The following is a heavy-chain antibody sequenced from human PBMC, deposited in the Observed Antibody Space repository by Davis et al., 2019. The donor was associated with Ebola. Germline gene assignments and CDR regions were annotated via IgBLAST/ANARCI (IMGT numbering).Heavy chain of an antibody. CDR2: VSGNNGKT. V-gene: IGHV1-18*01. D-gene: IGHD2-2*01. J-gene: IGHJ3*02. Sequence: ASVKVSCKASGYSFTHYSFSWVRQAPGQGLEWMGWVSGNNGKTNYAQKFQGRITMTTDTSTSTAYMELRSLTSDDTAIYYCARDIGVAVPGVMKDAFDIWGQGTMVTASS. CDR1: GYSFTHYS. CDR3: ARDIGVAVPGVMKDAFDI.